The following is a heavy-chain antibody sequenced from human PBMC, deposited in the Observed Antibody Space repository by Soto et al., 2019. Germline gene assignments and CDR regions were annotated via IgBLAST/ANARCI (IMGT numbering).Heavy chain of an antibody. V-gene: IGHV4-30-4*01. CDR3: ARFTTVPAALDY. J-gene: IGHJ4*02. CDR1: GGSISSGDYY. D-gene: IGHD2-2*01. CDR2: IYYSGST. Sequence: SETLSLTCTVSGGSISSGDYYWSWIRQPPGKGLEWIGYIYYSGSTYYNPSLKSRVTISVDTSKNQFSLKLSSVTAADTAVYYCARFTTVPAALDYWGQGTLVTVSS.